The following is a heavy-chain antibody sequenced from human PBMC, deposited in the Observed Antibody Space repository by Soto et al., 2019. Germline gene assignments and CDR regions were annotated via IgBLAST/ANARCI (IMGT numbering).Heavy chain of an antibody. J-gene: IGHJ4*02. CDR1: GFTFRSYV. Sequence: QVQLVESGGGVVQPGTSLRLSCVGSGFTFRSYVIHWVRQAPGKGLEWVALTSYDGSNNFYGDSVKGRFTISRHNSRNTVELQMDSLRFEDTALYYCARLGTTGGLDVRGQGTLVSVAS. CDR3: ARLGTTGGLDV. CDR2: TSYDGSNN. D-gene: IGHD3-16*01. V-gene: IGHV3-33*05.